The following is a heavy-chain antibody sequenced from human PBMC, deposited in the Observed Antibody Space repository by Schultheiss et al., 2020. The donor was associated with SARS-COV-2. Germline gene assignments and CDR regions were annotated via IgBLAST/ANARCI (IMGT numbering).Heavy chain of an antibody. Sequence: SETLSLTCTVSGGSISSYYWSWIRQPPGKGLEWIGYIYYSGSTNYNPSLKSRVTISVDTSKNQFSLKLSSVTAADTAVYYCARARPNYYDSSGYYFDYWGQGTLVTVSS. CDR3: ARARPNYYDSSGYYFDY. V-gene: IGHV4-59*01. J-gene: IGHJ4*02. D-gene: IGHD3-22*01. CDR1: GGSISSYY. CDR2: IYYSGST.